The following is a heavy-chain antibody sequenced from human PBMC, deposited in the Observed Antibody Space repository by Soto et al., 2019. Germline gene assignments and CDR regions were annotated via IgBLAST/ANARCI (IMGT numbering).Heavy chain of an antibody. CDR1: GGSLRNSV. J-gene: IGHJ4*02. Sequence: QVQLVQSGAEVKKPGSSVKVSCTASGGSLRNSVISWVRQAPAQRLEWMGGVIPILGTANYAQKFQGRVTMTADEATSTAYMDLRSLSPDDTAVYYCAILGHPGHWGPGTLVIVSS. V-gene: IGHV1-69*01. CDR2: VIPILGTA. CDR3: AILGHPGH. D-gene: IGHD2-15*01.